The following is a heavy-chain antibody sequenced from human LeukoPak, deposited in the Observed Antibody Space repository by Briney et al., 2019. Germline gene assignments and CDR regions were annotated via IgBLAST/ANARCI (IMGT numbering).Heavy chain of an antibody. CDR3: ARPAYDSSGYYLDY. D-gene: IGHD3-22*01. CDR1: GGSISSYY. J-gene: IGHJ4*02. Sequence: SETLSLTCTVSGGSISSYYWSWIRQPPGKGLEWIGYIYYSGSTNYNPSLKSRVTISVDTSKNQFSLKLSSVTAADTAVYYCARPAYDSSGYYLDYWGQGTLVTVSS. CDR2: IYYSGST. V-gene: IGHV4-59*01.